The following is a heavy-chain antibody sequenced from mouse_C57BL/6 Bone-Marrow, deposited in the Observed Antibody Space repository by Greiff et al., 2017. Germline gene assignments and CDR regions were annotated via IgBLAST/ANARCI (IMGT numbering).Heavy chain of an antibody. J-gene: IGHJ2*01. CDR2: INPYNGDT. CDR3: ARGDYYYGSSHDY. CDR1: GYSFTGYF. D-gene: IGHD1-1*01. V-gene: IGHV1-20*01. Sequence: EVQLQQSGPELVKPGDSVKISCKASGYSFTGYFMNWVMQSHGKSLEWIGRINPYNGDTFYNQKFKGKATLTVDKSSSTAHMELRSLPSEDSAVDYCARGDYYYGSSHDYWGQGTTLTVSS.